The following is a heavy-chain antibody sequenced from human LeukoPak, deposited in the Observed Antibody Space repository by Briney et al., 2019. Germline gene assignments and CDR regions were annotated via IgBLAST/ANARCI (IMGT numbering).Heavy chain of an antibody. J-gene: IGHJ4*02. CDR3: ACTREYKYDVWNYYFDF. Sequence: SETLSLSCAVDGGSFSGYYWSWIRQPPGKGLEWIGEINHSGSTNYNPSLKSRVTISIDTSKNQFSLKLSSVTAADTAIYYCACTREYKYDVWNYYFDFWGQGTLVTVSS. CDR1: GGSFSGYY. CDR2: INHSGST. V-gene: IGHV4-34*01. D-gene: IGHD3/OR15-3a*01.